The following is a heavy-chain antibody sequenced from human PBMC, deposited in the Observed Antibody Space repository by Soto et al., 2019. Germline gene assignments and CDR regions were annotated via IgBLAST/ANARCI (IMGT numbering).Heavy chain of an antibody. Sequence: SETLSLTCAVYGGSFSGYYWSWIRQPPGKGLEWIGEINHSGSTNYNPSLKSRVTISVDTSKNQFSLKLSSVTAADTAVYYCARGDYGDYHYFDYWGQGTLVTVSS. V-gene: IGHV4-34*01. CDR1: GGSFSGYY. CDR2: INHSGST. J-gene: IGHJ4*02. D-gene: IGHD4-17*01. CDR3: ARGDYGDYHYFDY.